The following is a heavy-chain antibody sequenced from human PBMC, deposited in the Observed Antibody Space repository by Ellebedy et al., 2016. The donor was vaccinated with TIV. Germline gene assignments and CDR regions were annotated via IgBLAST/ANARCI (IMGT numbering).Heavy chain of an antibody. CDR2: MNPNSGNT. J-gene: IGHJ2*01. CDR3: ARSGYSYNPRDWYFDL. V-gene: IGHV1-8*03. CDR1: GYTFTSYD. Sequence: AASVKVSCKASGYTFTSYDINWVRQATGQGLEWMGWMNPNSGNTGYAQKFKGRVTITRNPSISTAYMELSSLRSEDTAVYYCARSGYSYNPRDWYFDLWGRGTLVTVSS. D-gene: IGHD5-18*01.